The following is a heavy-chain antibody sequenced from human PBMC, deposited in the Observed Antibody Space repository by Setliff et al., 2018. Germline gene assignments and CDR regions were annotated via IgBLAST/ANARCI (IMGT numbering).Heavy chain of an antibody. CDR3: ARLVRYCTKTTCQTLSGAEV. V-gene: IGHV1-18*01. Sequence: ASVKVSCKTSGYTFTRYGISWVRQAPGQGLEWMAYINTNNGDKYYAQNVQGRVTMTTDTSTSTAYMELRNLQSDDTAVYYCARLVRYCTKTTCQTLSGAEVWGQGTLVTVSS. CDR2: INTNNGDK. D-gene: IGHD2-8*01. J-gene: IGHJ4*02. CDR1: GYTFTRYG.